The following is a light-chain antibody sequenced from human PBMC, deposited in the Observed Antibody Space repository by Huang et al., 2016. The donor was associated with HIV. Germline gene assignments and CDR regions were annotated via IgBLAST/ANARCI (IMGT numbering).Light chain of an antibody. CDR2: GAS. CDR3: QQYNNWPRT. CDR1: QGISSD. V-gene: IGKV3D-15*01. Sequence: EMVMTQSPDTLSVFPGESVSLSSMASQGISSDLAWYQQQPGQAPRLLVHGASTRASGIPARFSGSVSETAFTLAIHILQSEDSAIYYCQQYNNWPRTFGQGTKLEIK. J-gene: IGKJ2*01.